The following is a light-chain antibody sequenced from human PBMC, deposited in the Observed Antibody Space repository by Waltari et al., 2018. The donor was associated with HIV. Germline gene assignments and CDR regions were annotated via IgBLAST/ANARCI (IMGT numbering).Light chain of an antibody. CDR1: SSDVGAYNS. J-gene: IGLJ2*01. Sequence: QSALTQPPSASGSPGQSVTISCAGTSSDVGAYNSVSWYLHHPGKAPKLLLSEVSKRPSGVPDRLSGSKSGNTASLTVSGLQAEDEADYYCTSYAGNNVIFGGGTKMTVL. CDR3: TSYAGNNVI. V-gene: IGLV2-8*01. CDR2: EVS.